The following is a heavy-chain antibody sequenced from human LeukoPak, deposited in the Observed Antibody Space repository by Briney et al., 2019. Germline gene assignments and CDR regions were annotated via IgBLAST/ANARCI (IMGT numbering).Heavy chain of an antibody. Sequence: SETLSLTFTVSGGSISSGSYYWSWIRQPAGKGLEWIGRNYTSGITNYNHSLKSRVTISVDTPKNHFSLKLSSVTAADTAVYYCARLRTMVRGAKGYYYYDMDVWGKGTTVTISS. CDR2: NYTSGIT. D-gene: IGHD3-10*01. V-gene: IGHV4-61*02. J-gene: IGHJ6*03. CDR3: ARLRTMVRGAKGYYYYDMDV. CDR1: GGSISSGSYY.